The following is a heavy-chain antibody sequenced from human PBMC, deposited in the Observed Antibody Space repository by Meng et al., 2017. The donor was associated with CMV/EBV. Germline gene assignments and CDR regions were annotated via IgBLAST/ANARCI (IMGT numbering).Heavy chain of an antibody. V-gene: IGHV3-21*01. CDR1: GFDFSNHI. CDR3: ARDIAAAGTYYYFFAMDV. D-gene: IGHD6-13*01. Sequence: GESLKISCAASGFDFSNHIMNWVRQAPGKGLEWVSSISGSSTYTHYADSVKGRFTISRDNARNSLSLEMTSLRAEDTAVYYCARDIAAAGTYYYFFAMDVWGQGTTVTV. CDR2: ISGSSTYT. J-gene: IGHJ6*02.